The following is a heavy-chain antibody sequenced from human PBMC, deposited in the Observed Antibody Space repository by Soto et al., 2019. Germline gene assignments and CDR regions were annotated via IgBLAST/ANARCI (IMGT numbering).Heavy chain of an antibody. CDR3: AKTGGYYGSGSLNWFDP. D-gene: IGHD3-10*01. J-gene: IGHJ5*02. V-gene: IGHV3-23*01. CDR2: ISGSGGST. Sequence: EVPLLESGGGLVQPGGSLRLSCAASGFTFSSYAMSWVRQAPGKGLEWVSAISGSGGSTYYADSVKGRFTISRDNSKNTLYLQMNSLRAEDTAVYYCAKTGGYYGSGSLNWFDPWGQGTLVTVSS. CDR1: GFTFSSYA.